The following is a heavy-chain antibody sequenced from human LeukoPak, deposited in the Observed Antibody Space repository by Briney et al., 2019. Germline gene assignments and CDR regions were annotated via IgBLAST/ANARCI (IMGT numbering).Heavy chain of an antibody. D-gene: IGHD2-15*01. J-gene: IGHJ6*03. CDR2: MNPNSGST. CDR3: ARAGSSSLFYYYMDV. Sequence: ASVKVSCKASGYTFTTYDIHWVRQATGQGLEWMGWMNPNSGSTGYAQKFQGRVTITRNTSINTAYMELSSLRSDDTAVYYCARAGSSSLFYYYMDVWGKGTTVTVSS. CDR1: GYTFTTYD. V-gene: IGHV1-8*03.